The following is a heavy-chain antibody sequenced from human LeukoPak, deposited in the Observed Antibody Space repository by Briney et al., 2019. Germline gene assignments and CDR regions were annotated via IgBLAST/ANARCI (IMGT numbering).Heavy chain of an antibody. J-gene: IGHJ4*02. D-gene: IGHD3/OR15-3a*01. CDR2: IYYTGNT. CDR3: ARQTGSGLFILP. CDR1: GASISSSYSY. Sequence: TWETLSLTCTVSGASISSSYSYWGWIRQPPGMGLEWIGSIYYTGNTYYNASLKSQVSISIDTSKNQFSLKLTSVTAADTAVYYCARQTGSGLFILPGGQGTLVTVSS. V-gene: IGHV4-39*01.